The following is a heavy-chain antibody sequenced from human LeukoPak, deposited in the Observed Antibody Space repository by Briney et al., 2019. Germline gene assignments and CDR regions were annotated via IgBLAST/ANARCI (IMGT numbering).Heavy chain of an antibody. Sequence: GGSLRLSCAASGFTFSRYAMHWVRQAPGKGLEWVAVISDDGTFTLYGDSVRGRFTVSRDSSRDTLYLQMNSLRPEDTAVYYCTRDPYRDAPDYFDYWGQGTLVTVSS. V-gene: IGHV3-30-3*01. CDR3: TRDPYRDAPDYFDY. J-gene: IGHJ4*02. CDR2: ISDDGTFT. D-gene: IGHD1-14*01. CDR1: GFTFSRYA.